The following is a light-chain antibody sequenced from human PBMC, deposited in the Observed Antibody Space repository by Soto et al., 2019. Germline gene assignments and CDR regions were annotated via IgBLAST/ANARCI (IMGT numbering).Light chain of an antibody. Sequence: DIPMTQSPSSLSASVGDRVSIACRASQSVNKFLNWYQQKPGRAPTLVVYKASTLQDGVPSRFSASESGTDFTLTINNLQPEDSATYYCQQTYSTPQTFGRGTTVEVK. CDR1: QSVNKF. CDR3: QQTYSTPQT. J-gene: IGKJ1*01. CDR2: KAS. V-gene: IGKV1-39*01.